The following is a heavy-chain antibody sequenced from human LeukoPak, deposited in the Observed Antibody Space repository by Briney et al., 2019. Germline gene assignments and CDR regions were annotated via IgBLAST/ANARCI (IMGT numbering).Heavy chain of an antibody. Sequence: SETLSLTCAVYGGSFSGYYWSWIRQPPGKGLEWIGEINHSGSTNYNPSLKSRVTISVDTSKNQFSLKLTSVTAADTAVYYCARSGTYQYSSAYDYWGQGTLVTVSS. CDR3: ARSGTYQYSSAYDY. V-gene: IGHV4-34*01. J-gene: IGHJ4*01. D-gene: IGHD3-10*01. CDR1: GGSFSGYY. CDR2: INHSGST.